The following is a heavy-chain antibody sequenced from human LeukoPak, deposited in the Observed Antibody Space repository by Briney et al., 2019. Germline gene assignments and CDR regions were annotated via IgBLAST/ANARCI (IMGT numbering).Heavy chain of an antibody. CDR3: ARRTVTGTYDY. V-gene: IGHV3-74*01. CDR1: AFTFNDYW. D-gene: IGHD1-1*01. Sequence: PRGSLRLSCAASAFTFNDYWMHWVRQAPGKGLLWVSRINTDGSSTDYADSVKGRFTISRDNAKNTLYLQMDSLRAEDSAVYYCARRTVTGTYDYWGQGTLVTAS. J-gene: IGHJ4*02. CDR2: INTDGSST.